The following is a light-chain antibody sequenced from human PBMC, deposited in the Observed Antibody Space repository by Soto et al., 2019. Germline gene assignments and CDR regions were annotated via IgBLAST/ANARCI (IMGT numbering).Light chain of an antibody. J-gene: IGKJ4*01. CDR2: DAS. V-gene: IGKV1-5*01. CDR3: QQYNRYSLT. Sequence: DIPMTQSPSTLSASVGDRVTITCRASQSISSWLAWYQQKPGKAPKLLIYDASSLESGVPSRFSGSGSDTEFTLPINNLQPDDFATYHCQQYNRYSLTFGGGTKVEIK. CDR1: QSISSW.